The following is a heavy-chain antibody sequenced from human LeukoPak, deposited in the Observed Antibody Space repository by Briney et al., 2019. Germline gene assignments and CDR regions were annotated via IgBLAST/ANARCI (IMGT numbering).Heavy chain of an antibody. D-gene: IGHD3-9*01. J-gene: IGHJ4*02. V-gene: IGHV4-4*02. CDR1: GGSISRSNW. CDR2: IHDTGST. CDR3: ATYYDILSGYTFDY. Sequence: SETLSLACTVSGGSISRSNWWSWVRQPPGKGLEWIGEIHDTGSTNYNPPLKSRVTMSLDKSKNQFSLNLNSVTAADTAVYYCATYYDILSGYTFDYWGQGTLVAVSS.